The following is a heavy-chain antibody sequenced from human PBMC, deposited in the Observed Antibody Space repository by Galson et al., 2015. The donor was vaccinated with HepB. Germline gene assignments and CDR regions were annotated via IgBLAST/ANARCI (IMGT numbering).Heavy chain of an antibody. J-gene: IGHJ4*02. CDR1: GFTFGSYV. CDR2: ISYDGSSK. D-gene: IGHD3-10*01. Sequence: SLRLSCAASGFTFGSYVMHWVRQAPGKGLEWVAVISYDGSSKFYADSVKGRFTISRDNSKDTLYLQMNSLRAEDTAVYFCAKQLNYYGDQYFDYWGQGTLVTVSS. V-gene: IGHV3-30*18. CDR3: AKQLNYYGDQYFDY.